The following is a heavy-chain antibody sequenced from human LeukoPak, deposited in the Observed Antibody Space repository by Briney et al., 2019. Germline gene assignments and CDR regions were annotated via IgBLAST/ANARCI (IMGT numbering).Heavy chain of an antibody. CDR3: ARDRLDYDFWSGYYYYYGMDV. Sequence: GGSLRLSCAASGFTFNSYAMGWVRQAPGKGLEWVSVISDSDDTTYYADSVKGRFTISRDNAKNSLYLQMNSLRAEDTAVYYCARDRLDYDFWSGYYYYYGMDVWGQGTTVTVSS. V-gene: IGHV3-23*01. D-gene: IGHD3-3*01. CDR1: GFTFNSYA. J-gene: IGHJ6*02. CDR2: ISDSDDTT.